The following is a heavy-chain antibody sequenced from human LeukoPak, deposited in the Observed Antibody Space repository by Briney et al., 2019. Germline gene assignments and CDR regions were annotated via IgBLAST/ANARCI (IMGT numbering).Heavy chain of an antibody. D-gene: IGHD4-11*01. V-gene: IGHV1-2*02. CDR1: RYTFTDFY. Sequence: GSVKDSCKASRYTFTDFYMHWVRQAPGQGLEWMGWINSKSGDTDYARKFQGRVTMTRDTSISTSYMELRRLRSDDTAVYYCARDTVRQNIGTIHHDYWGQGTLVTVSS. CDR3: ARDTVRQNIGTIHHDY. CDR2: INSKSGDT. J-gene: IGHJ4*02.